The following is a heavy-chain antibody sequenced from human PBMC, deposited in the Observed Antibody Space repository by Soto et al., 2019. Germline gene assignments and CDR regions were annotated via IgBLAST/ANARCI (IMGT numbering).Heavy chain of an antibody. CDR2: ISWNSGSI. V-gene: IGHV3-9*01. CDR1: GFTFDDYA. J-gene: IGHJ3*02. Sequence: EVQLVESGGGLVQPGRSLRLSCAASGFTFDDYAMHWVRQAPGKGLEWVSGISWNSGSIGYADSVKGRFTISRDNAKNALYLQMHSLRAEDTALYYCAKDIRLLGSSSSLEGAFDIWGQGTMVTVSS. CDR3: AKDIRLLGSSSSLEGAFDI. D-gene: IGHD6-6*01.